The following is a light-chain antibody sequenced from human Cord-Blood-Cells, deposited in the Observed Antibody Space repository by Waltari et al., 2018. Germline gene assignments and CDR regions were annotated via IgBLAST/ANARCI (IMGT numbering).Light chain of an antibody. V-gene: IGKV3-15*01. J-gene: IGKJ2*03. CDR3: QQYNNWPSYS. Sequence: EIVMTQSPATLSVSPGERATLSCRASQSVSSNLAWYQQKPGQAPRPLIYGASTRATGIPARFSGRGSGTEFTLTISSLQSEDCAVYYCQQYNNWPSYSFGQGTKLEIK. CDR1: QSVSSN. CDR2: GAS.